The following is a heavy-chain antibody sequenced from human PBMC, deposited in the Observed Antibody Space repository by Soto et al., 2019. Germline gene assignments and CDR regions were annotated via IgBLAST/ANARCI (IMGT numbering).Heavy chain of an antibody. V-gene: IGHV4-4*02. CDR2: IYHSGST. CDR1: GGSISSSNW. D-gene: IGHD2-2*01. J-gene: IGHJ5*02. CDR3: ARVSLGYWIRTTRRSNWFHP. Sequence: SETLSLTCAVSGGSISSSNWWGWGRLPPGKGLEWIGEIYHSGSTNYNPSLKSRVTISVDKSKNQFSLKLSSVTAADTAVYYCARVSLGYWIRTTRRSNWFHPWGQGTRVSDS.